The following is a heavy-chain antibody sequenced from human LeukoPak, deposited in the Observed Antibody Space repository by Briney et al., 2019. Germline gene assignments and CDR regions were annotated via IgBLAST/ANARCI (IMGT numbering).Heavy chain of an antibody. J-gene: IGHJ4*02. V-gene: IGHV4-61*02. D-gene: IGHD6-13*01. CDR1: GGSIGSGSYF. Sequence: SETLSLTCTVSGGSIGSGSYFWNWIRQPAGKGLEWIGRIYTSGSTNYNPSLKSRVTISVDTSKNQFSLKLSSVTAADTAVYYCARDREQQLASVYFDYWGQGTLVTVSS. CDR3: ARDREQQLASVYFDY. CDR2: IYTSGST.